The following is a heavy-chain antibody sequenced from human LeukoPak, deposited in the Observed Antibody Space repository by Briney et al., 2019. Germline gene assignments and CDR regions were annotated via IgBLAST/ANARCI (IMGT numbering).Heavy chain of an antibody. J-gene: IGHJ4*02. CDR1: GGSICSYY. V-gene: IGHV4-4*07. D-gene: IGHD6-13*01. CDR2: IYTSGST. CDR3: ARGIAAAGTTWLDY. Sequence: PSETLSLTCTVSGGSICSYYWSWIRQPAGKGLEWIGRIYTSGSTNYNPSLRSRVTMSVDTSKNQFSLKLSSVTAADTAVYYCARGIAAAGTTWLDYWGQGTLVTVSS.